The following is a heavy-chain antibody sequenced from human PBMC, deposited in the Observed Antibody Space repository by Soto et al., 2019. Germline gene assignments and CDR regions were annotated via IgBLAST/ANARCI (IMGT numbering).Heavy chain of an antibody. Sequence: AASVKVSCKASGYTFTGYYMHWVRQAPGQGLEWMGWINPNSGGTNYAQKFQGRVTMTRDTSISTAYMELSRLRSDDTAVYYCAREPGIAAGIYGMDVWGQGTTVTVSS. V-gene: IGHV1-2*02. J-gene: IGHJ6*02. CDR3: AREPGIAAGIYGMDV. CDR1: GYTFTGYY. CDR2: INPNSGGT. D-gene: IGHD6-13*01.